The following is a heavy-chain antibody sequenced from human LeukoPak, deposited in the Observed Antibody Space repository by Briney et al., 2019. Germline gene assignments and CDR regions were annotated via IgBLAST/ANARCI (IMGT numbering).Heavy chain of an antibody. CDR1: GGSISSYY. D-gene: IGHD5-18*01. Sequence: SETLSLTCTVSGGSISSYYWNWIRQPPGKGLEWIGYIYTSGSTNYNPSLKSRVTISVDTSKNQFSLKLSSVTAADTAVYYCARRVDTATHYFDYWGQGTLVTVSS. CDR2: IYTSGST. CDR3: ARRVDTATHYFDY. J-gene: IGHJ4*02. V-gene: IGHV4-4*09.